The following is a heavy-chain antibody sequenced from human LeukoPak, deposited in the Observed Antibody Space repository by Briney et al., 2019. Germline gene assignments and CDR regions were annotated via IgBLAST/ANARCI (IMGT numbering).Heavy chain of an antibody. V-gene: IGHV3-30*18. CDR3: AKDPTMTGTGGSFDY. Sequence: PGGSLRLSCAASGFSFGTHGMHWVRQAPGRGLEWVAVISYDGSNEYYADSVKGRFTISRDNFKNTLFLLVNSLRAEDTAVYYCAKDPTMTGTGGSFDYWGQGTLVTVSS. CDR1: GFSFGTHG. J-gene: IGHJ4*02. D-gene: IGHD1-7*01. CDR2: ISYDGSNE.